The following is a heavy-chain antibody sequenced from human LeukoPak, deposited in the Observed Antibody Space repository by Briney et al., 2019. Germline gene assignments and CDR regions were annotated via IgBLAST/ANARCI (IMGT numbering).Heavy chain of an antibody. Sequence: ETLSVTCAVSGGSISSTSYYWGCIRQPPGKGLEWIGYIYYSGSTYSNPSLESRVTISVDTSKNQFSLKLASVTAADTAVYYCARLLDRYGGQYFFDYWGPGNLGSVSS. D-gene: IGHD4-23*01. CDR3: ARLLDRYGGQYFFDY. V-gene: IGHV4-39*01. J-gene: IGHJ4*03. CDR2: IYYSGST. CDR1: GGSISSTSYY.